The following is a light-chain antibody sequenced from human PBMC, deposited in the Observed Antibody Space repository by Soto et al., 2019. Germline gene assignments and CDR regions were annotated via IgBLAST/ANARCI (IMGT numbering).Light chain of an antibody. CDR1: QSVSSY. J-gene: IGKJ5*01. CDR3: QQRSNWPTIT. CDR2: DAS. Sequence: EIVLTQSPATLSLSPGERATLSCRASQSVSSYLAWYQHKPGQAPRLLIYDASNRATGIPARFSGSGSGTDYSLTILSLSPEDYAVYYCQQRSNWPTITFGQGTRREIK. V-gene: IGKV3-11*01.